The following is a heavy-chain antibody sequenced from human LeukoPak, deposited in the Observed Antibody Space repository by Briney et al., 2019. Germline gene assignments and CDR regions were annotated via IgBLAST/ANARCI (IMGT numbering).Heavy chain of an antibody. Sequence: PGGSLRLSCAASGFTFSSHAMSWVRQAPGKGLEWVSAISGSSGSTHYADSVKGRFTISRDDSKNTLYLHMNSLRAEDTAVYYCAKPRDGYNYNFDYWGQGTLVTVSS. D-gene: IGHD5-24*01. CDR3: AKPRDGYNYNFDY. CDR1: GFTFSSHA. J-gene: IGHJ4*02. V-gene: IGHV3-23*01. CDR2: ISGSSGST.